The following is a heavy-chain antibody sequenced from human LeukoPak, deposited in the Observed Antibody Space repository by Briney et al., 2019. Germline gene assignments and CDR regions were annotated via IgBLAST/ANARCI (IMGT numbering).Heavy chain of an antibody. J-gene: IGHJ1*01. CDR3: AREGDSRWGELSP. CDR1: GFTFSTYA. V-gene: IGHV3-33*01. Sequence: GGSLRLSCAASGFTFSTYAIHWVRQAPGKGLEWVAVIWFDGSEQYYADYVKGRFIISRDNSKSTSNLQLNSLRAEDTAVYYCAREGDSRWGELSPWGQGTLVTVSS. D-gene: IGHD3-16*02. CDR2: IWFDGSEQ.